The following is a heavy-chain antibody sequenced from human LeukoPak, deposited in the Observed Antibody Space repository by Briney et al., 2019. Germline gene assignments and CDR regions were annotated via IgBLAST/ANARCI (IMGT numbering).Heavy chain of an antibody. D-gene: IGHD5-24*01. Sequence: GGSLRLSCSVSGFTFSAYAMHWVRQAPGRGLQYVSSISSDGVKTYYADSVKGRFTISRDNSKNTLYLQMSSLRLEDTAVYYCVKDRWVDYWGQGALVTVSS. J-gene: IGHJ4*02. CDR3: VKDRWVDY. V-gene: IGHV3-64D*09. CDR1: GFTFSAYA. CDR2: ISSDGVKT.